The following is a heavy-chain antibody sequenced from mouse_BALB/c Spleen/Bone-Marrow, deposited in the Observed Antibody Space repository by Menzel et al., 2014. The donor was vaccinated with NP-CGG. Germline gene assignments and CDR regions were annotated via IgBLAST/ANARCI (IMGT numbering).Heavy chain of an antibody. D-gene: IGHD1-1*01. V-gene: IGHV1-9*01. CDR3: ARWTTLRDY. J-gene: IGHJ2*01. Sequence: QVTLKVCGAELMKPGASVKISCTATGYTFSSYWIEWVQQRPGHGLEWIGEILPESGSTNYNEKFKGKATFTADTSSNTAYMQLSSLASEDSAVYICARWTTLRDYWGQGTTLTVSS. CDR1: GYTFSSYW. CDR2: ILPESGST.